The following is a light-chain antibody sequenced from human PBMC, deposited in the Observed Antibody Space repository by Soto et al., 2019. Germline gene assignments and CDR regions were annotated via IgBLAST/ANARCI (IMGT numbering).Light chain of an antibody. CDR3: CSYVGSDTYVI. CDR1: ISDIGGSIL. J-gene: IGLJ2*01. V-gene: IGLV2-23*01. Sequence: QSVLTQPASVSGSPGQSITISCTGTISDIGGSILVSWYQQEPGKAPKLMIYEGSKRPSGVSNRFSGSKSGNTASLTISGLQADDEGQYYCCSYVGSDTYVIFGGGTKLTVL. CDR2: EGS.